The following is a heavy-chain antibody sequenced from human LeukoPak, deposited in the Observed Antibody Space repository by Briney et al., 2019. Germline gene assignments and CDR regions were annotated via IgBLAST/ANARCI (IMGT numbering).Heavy chain of an antibody. J-gene: IGHJ4*02. Sequence: PGGSLRLSCAASGFTVSSNYMSWVRQAPGKGLEYVSAINSNGGRTYYADSVKGRFTISRDNSKNTLFLQMSSLRVEDTAVYYCVKDLYYDNSGYYSGAFDYWGQGTLVTVSS. CDR2: INSNGGRT. CDR1: GFTVSSNY. D-gene: IGHD3-22*01. CDR3: VKDLYYDNSGYYSGAFDY. V-gene: IGHV3-64D*06.